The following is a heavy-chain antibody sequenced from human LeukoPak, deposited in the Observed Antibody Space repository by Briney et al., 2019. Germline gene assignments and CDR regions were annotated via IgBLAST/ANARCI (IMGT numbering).Heavy chain of an antibody. CDR3: ARGAWATRLAS. Sequence: PSETLSLTCAVYGESLNSYYWSWVRQSPGEGLEWIGEIYESGTTKYNPSLKSRVAISMVPSKQQFSLRLSSVTAADTAVYYCARGAWATRLASWGLGTPVIVSS. CDR1: GESLNSYY. V-gene: IGHV4-34*01. CDR2: IYESGTT. D-gene: IGHD2-15*01. J-gene: IGHJ4*02.